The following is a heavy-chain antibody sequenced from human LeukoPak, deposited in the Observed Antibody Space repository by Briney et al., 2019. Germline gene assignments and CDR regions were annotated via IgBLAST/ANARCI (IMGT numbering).Heavy chain of an antibody. D-gene: IGHD5-18*01. CDR3: AREWDPDTAMAYFDY. CDR2: ISYDGSNK. V-gene: IGHV3-30-3*01. CDR1: GFTFSSYA. Sequence: PGGSLRLSCAASGFTFSSYAMHWVRQAPGKGLEWVAVISYDGSNKHYADSVKGRFTISRDNSKNTLYLQMNSLRAEDTAVYYCAREWDPDTAMAYFDYWGQGTLVTVSS. J-gene: IGHJ4*02.